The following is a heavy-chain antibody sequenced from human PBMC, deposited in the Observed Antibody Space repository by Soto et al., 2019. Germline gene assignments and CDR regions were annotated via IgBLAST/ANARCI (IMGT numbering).Heavy chain of an antibody. D-gene: IGHD6-13*01. CDR3: TRDASRDSSARGWFDP. J-gene: IGHJ5*02. V-gene: IGHV3-21*01. CDR1: GFNFRTYG. Sequence: GGSQRHSCAASGFNFRTYGMNWVRQAPGKGLEWLSSISDSGHYIYYADSVKGRFTISRDNAKNSLHLQMNSLRAEDTAVYYCTRDASRDSSARGWFDPWGPGTLVTVSS. CDR2: ISDSGHYI.